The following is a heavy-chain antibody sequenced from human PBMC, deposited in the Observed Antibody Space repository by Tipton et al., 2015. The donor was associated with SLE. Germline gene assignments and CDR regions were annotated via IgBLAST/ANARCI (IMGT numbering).Heavy chain of an antibody. CDR3: ARVVLQGVMRTDQ. D-gene: IGHD3-10*01. J-gene: IGHJ4*02. CDR1: GFTFSSYG. CDR2: ISSSGSTI. V-gene: IGHV3-48*01. Sequence: SLRLSCAASGFTFSSYGMHWVRQAPGKGLEWVSYISSSGSTIYYADSVKGRFTIPRDNGKNSMYLQMNSLRVEDTAVYYCARVVLQGVMRTDQWGQGTVVTVSS.